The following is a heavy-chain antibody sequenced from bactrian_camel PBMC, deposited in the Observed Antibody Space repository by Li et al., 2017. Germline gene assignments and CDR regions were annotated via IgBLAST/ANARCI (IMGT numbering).Heavy chain of an antibody. D-gene: IGHD6*01. CDR1: GFRYSQYC. J-gene: IGHJ6*01. V-gene: IGHV3S53*01. CDR3: NRACNLGSSSFSF. Sequence: HVQLVESRGGSVQAGGSLTLSCAASGFRYSQYCMGWYRQAPGKEREGVASIDSDGSISYADSVKGRFTISQDNGKKMVYLQMNSLKPEDMGMYYCNRACNLGSSSFSFWGQGTQVTVS. CDR2: IDSDGSI.